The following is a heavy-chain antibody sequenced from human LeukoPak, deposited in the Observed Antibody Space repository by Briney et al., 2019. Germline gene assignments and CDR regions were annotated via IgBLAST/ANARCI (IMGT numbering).Heavy chain of an antibody. Sequence: SETLSLTCTVSGGSISIDYLSWLLQPPGKGLHWHGIIYDRGSTKYNPSLKCGVTISGDTSKNQFSLKLSSVTAADTAVYYCARGPASLVRGVNWWSQNWFDPWGQGTLVTVSS. CDR1: GGSISIDY. D-gene: IGHD3-10*01. V-gene: IGHV4-59*01. J-gene: IGHJ5*02. CDR3: ARGPASLVRGVNWWSQNWFDP. CDR2: IYDRGST.